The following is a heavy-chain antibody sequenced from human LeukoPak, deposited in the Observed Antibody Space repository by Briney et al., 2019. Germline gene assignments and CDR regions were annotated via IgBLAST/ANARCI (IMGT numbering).Heavy chain of an antibody. J-gene: IGHJ1*01. D-gene: IGHD3-22*01. CDR2: ISGDGGST. Sequence: GSLRLSCAASGFTFDDYAMHWVRQAPGKGLEWVSLISGDGGSTYYADSVKGRFTISRDDSKNSLYLQMNSLRTEDTALYYCAKDWQYYYDSSGYLQHWGQGTLVTVSS. CDR1: GFTFDDYA. V-gene: IGHV3-43*02. CDR3: AKDWQYYYDSSGYLQH.